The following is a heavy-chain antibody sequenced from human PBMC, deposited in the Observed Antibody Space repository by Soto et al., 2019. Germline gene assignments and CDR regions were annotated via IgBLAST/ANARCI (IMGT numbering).Heavy chain of an antibody. CDR3: ARDSSGYSKGHWFDP. V-gene: IGHV4-30-4*01. CDR1: GGSISSGDYY. Sequence: PSETLSLTCTVSGGSISSGDYYWSWIRQPPGKGLESIGYIYYSGSTYYNPSLKSRVTISVDTSKNQFSLKLSSVTAADTAVYYCARDSSGYSKGHWFDPWGQGTLVTVSS. D-gene: IGHD3-22*01. CDR2: IYYSGST. J-gene: IGHJ5*02.